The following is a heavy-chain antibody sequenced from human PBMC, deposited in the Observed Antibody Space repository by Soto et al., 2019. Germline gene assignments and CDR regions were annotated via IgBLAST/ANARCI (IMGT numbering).Heavy chain of an antibody. CDR2: IYFSGTT. Sequence: TLSLTCTVSGGSISSGDYYWSWIRQHPGKGLEWIGTIYFSGTTYYNPSLKSRVTISVDTSKSQFSLKLSSVTAADTAVYYCARRDRSGFSYWLDTWGQGTLVTVSS. J-gene: IGHJ5*02. D-gene: IGHD3-22*01. CDR3: ARRDRSGFSYWLDT. V-gene: IGHV4-31*03. CDR1: GGSISSGDYY.